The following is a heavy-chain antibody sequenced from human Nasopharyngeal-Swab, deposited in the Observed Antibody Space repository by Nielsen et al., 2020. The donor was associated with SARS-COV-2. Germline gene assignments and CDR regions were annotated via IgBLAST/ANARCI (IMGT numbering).Heavy chain of an antibody. Sequence: GGSLRLSCTTSGFTSGDYAMSWFRQAPGKGLEWVGFIRSKTHGGAPEYAASVKGRFTISRDGAESIAYLQMNSLETEDTGVYYCARSVGSYYGQGAFDIWGQGTMVTVSS. J-gene: IGHJ3*02. CDR2: IRSKTHGGAP. V-gene: IGHV3-49*01. CDR3: ARSVGSYYGQGAFDI. D-gene: IGHD1-26*01. CDR1: GFTSGDYA.